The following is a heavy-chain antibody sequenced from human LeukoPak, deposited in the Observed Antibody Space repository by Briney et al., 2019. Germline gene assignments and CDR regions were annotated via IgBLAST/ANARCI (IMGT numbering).Heavy chain of an antibody. V-gene: IGHV3-74*01. CDR2: IKSDGTST. D-gene: IGHD1-20*01. CDR1: GFIFSNYW. Sequence: GGSLRLSCAASGFIFSNYWMSWVRQAPGKGLVWVSRIKSDGTSTNYADSVKGRFTISRDNAKNTLYLQMNSLRGDDTAVYYCARENNWYIDYWGQGTLVTVSS. CDR3: ARENNWYIDY. J-gene: IGHJ4*02.